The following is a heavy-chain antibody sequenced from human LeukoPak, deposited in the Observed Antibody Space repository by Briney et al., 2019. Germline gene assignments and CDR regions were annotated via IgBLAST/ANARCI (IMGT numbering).Heavy chain of an antibody. V-gene: IGHV4-61*01. CDR2: IYYSGST. Sequence: PSETLSLTCTVSGGSVSSGSYYWSWIRQPPGKGLEWIGYIYYSGSTNYNPSLKSRVTISVDTSKNQFSLKLSSVTAADTAVYYCARGLNRWPAQYFDYWGQGTLVTVSS. CDR3: ARGLNRWPAQYFDY. D-gene: IGHD2-8*02. CDR1: GGSVSSGSYY. J-gene: IGHJ4*02.